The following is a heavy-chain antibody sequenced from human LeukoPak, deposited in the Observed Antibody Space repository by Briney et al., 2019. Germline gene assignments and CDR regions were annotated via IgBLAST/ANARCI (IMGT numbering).Heavy chain of an antibody. Sequence: QSGGSLRLSCAASGFTFSDHYMDWVRQAPGKGLEWVGRTRNKANSYTTEYVASVKGRFSISRDDSKNSLYLQMNSLKTEDTAIYYCARAIGSGTYFDYWGQGTLVTVSS. CDR3: ARAIGSGTYFDY. J-gene: IGHJ4*02. V-gene: IGHV3-72*01. D-gene: IGHD6-19*01. CDR2: TRNKANSYTT. CDR1: GFTFSDHY.